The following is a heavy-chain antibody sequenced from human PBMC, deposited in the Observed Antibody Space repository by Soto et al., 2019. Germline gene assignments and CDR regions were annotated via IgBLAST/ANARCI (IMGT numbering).Heavy chain of an antibody. CDR3: ARHNYVSSGYYHYCYGMDV. CDR2: INHSGST. V-gene: IGHV4-34*01. Sequence: QVQLQQWGAGLLKPSETLSLTCAVNGGSGGSFSGYYWSWIRQPPGKGLEWIGEINHSGSTNYNPSLKRRVTISVDTPKNQFSLKLSSVTAADTAVYYCARHNYVSSGYYHYCYGMDVWGQGTTVTVSS. D-gene: IGHD3-22*01. J-gene: IGHJ6*01. CDR1: GGSGGSFSGYY.